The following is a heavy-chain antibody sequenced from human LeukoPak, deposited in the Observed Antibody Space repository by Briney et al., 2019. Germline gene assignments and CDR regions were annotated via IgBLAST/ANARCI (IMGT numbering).Heavy chain of an antibody. D-gene: IGHD1-7*01. CDR3: ARGWLELRPIKRNFYYYYMDV. V-gene: IGHV1-69*13. J-gene: IGHJ6*03. CDR1: GGTFSSYA. CDR2: IIPIFGTA. Sequence: SVKVSCKASGGTFSSYAISWVRQAPGQGLEWMGGIIPIFGTANYAQKFQGRVTITADESTSTAYMELSSLRSEDTAVYYCARGWLELRPIKRNFYYYYMDVWGKGTTVTVSS.